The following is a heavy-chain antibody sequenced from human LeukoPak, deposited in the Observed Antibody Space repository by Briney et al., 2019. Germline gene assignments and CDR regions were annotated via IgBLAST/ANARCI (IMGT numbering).Heavy chain of an antibody. CDR1: GFTFSRDY. D-gene: IGHD4-17*01. CDR3: AKDRIPGQTTVTTLAY. Sequence: GGSLRLSCAASGFTFSRDYIHWVRQAPGKGLEWVAVISYDGSNKYYADSVKGRFTISRDNSKNTLYLQMNSLRAEDTAVYYCAKDRIPGQTTVTTLAYWGQGTLVTVSS. J-gene: IGHJ4*02. CDR2: ISYDGSNK. V-gene: IGHV3-30*18.